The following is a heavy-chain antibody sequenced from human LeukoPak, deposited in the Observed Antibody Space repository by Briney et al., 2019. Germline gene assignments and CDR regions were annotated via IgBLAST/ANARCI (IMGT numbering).Heavy chain of an antibody. Sequence: GASVKVSCKASGYTFTSYGISWVRQAPGQGLEWMGWINPNSGGTNYAQKFQGWVTMTRDTSISTAYMELSRLRSDDTAVYYCAREEDGMDVWGQGTTVTVPS. CDR2: INPNSGGT. V-gene: IGHV1-2*04. J-gene: IGHJ6*02. CDR1: GYTFTSYG. CDR3: AREEDGMDV.